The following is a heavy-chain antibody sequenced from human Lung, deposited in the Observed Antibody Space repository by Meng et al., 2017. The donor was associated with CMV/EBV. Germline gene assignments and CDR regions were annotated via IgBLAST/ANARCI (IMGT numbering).Heavy chain of an antibody. V-gene: IGHV4-34*01. CDR2: INHSGST. J-gene: IGHJ2*01. D-gene: IGHD6-6*01. CDR1: GGSFSGYD. CDR3: ARSRSKNRRYCSPSGPGWYFDH. Sequence: GSLRLSXALYGGSFSGYDWSWIRQPPGKGLEWFGEINHSGSTNYNPSLKRRVTISVDTSMNQFSLKLSSVTAADTDVYYCARSRSKNRRYCSPSGPGWYFDHWGHGTLVTVSS.